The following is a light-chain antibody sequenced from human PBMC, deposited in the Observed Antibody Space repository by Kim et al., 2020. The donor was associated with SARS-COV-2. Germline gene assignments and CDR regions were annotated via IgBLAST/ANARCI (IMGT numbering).Light chain of an antibody. V-gene: IGLV10-54*01. CDR2: RNN. CDR3: SAWDSSLSAWV. Sequence: RQTATITCTGNDNNIGNEGAAWLQQHQGHPPRLVSYRNNNRPSGISGRLSASKSGNTASLTITGLQAEDEADYYCSAWDSSLSAWVFGGGTQLTVL. CDR1: DNNIGNEG. J-gene: IGLJ3*02.